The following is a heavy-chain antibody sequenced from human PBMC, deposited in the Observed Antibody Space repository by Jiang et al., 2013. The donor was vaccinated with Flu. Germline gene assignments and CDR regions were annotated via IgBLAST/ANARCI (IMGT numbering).Heavy chain of an antibody. CDR3: ARVGPDYGAYYYGLDV. CDR1: GGTLSIYT. J-gene: IGHJ6*02. V-gene: IGHV1-69*04. CDR2: IIPILGRA. D-gene: IGHD4-17*01. Sequence: SGAEVKKPGSSVKVSCKASGGTLSIYTISWVRQAPGQGLEWMGRIIPILGRADYAQKFQGRVSIIADKSTNTAYMDLSHLTSEDTAVYYCARVGPDYGAYYYGLDVWGQGTPVTVSS.